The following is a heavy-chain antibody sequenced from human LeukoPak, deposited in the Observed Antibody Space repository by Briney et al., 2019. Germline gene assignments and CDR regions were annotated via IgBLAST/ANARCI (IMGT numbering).Heavy chain of an antibody. V-gene: IGHV4-34*01. CDR2: INHSGST. J-gene: IGHJ4*02. Sequence: SETLSRTCAVYGGSVSGYYCTWVRQPPGKGLEWIGEINHSGSTNYNPSLKSRVTISVDTSKNQFSLKLSSVTDAAWAVYYCTIQATVAKRGDYFDYWGQGTLVTVSS. D-gene: IGHD6-19*01. CDR3: TIQATVAKRGDYFDY. CDR1: GGSVSGYY.